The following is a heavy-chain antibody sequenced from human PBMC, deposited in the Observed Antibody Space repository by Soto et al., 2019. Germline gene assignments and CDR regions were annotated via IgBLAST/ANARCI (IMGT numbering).Heavy chain of an antibody. CDR2: IYYSGST. D-gene: IGHD3-10*01. CDR1: GGSISSYY. CDR3: AREVLDAFDI. J-gene: IGHJ3*02. V-gene: IGHV4-59*01. Sequence: SETLSLTCTVSGGSISSYYWSWIRQPPGKGLEWIGYIYYSGSTNYNPSLKSRVTISVDTSKNQFSLKLSSVTAADTAVYYCAREVLDAFDIWGQGTMVTVSS.